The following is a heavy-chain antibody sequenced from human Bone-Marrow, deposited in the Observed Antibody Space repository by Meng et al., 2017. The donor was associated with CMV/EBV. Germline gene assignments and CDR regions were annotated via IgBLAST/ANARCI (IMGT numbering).Heavy chain of an antibody. CDR2: IYPGDSDT. CDR1: YSFTSYG. V-gene: IGHV5-51*01. CDR3: ARVYELRFLEWPLHFDY. Sequence: YSFTSYGIGWVRQMPGKGLEWMGIIYPGDSDTRYSPSFQGQVTISADKSISTAYLQWSSLKASDTAMYYCARVYELRFLEWPLHFDYWGQGTLVTVSS. J-gene: IGHJ4*02. D-gene: IGHD3-3*01.